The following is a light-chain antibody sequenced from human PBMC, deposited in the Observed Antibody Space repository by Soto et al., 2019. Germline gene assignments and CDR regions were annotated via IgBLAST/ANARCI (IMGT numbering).Light chain of an antibody. CDR1: QSVSSY. CDR2: GAS. J-gene: IGKJ1*01. Sequence: EIVLTQSPGTLSLSPGERATLSCRASQSVSSYLAWYQQKPGQAPRLLIYGASTRATGIPARFSGSGSVTEFTLTISRLEPEDFAVYYCQQYGSSPWTFGQGTKVDIK. V-gene: IGKV3-20*01. CDR3: QQYGSSPWT.